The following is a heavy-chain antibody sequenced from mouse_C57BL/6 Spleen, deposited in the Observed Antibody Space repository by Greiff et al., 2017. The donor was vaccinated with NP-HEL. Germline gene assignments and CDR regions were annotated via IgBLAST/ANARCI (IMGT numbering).Heavy chain of an antibody. D-gene: IGHD1-1*01. J-gene: IGHJ1*03. CDR2: INYDGSST. Sequence: EVQLVESEGGLVQPGSSMKLSCTASGFTFSDYYMAWVRQVPEKGLEWVANINYDGSSTYYLDSLKSRFIISRDNAKNILYLQMSSLKSEDTATYYCARFIYYYGSSYWYFDVWGTGTTVTVSS. V-gene: IGHV5-16*01. CDR1: GFTFSDYY. CDR3: ARFIYYYGSSYWYFDV.